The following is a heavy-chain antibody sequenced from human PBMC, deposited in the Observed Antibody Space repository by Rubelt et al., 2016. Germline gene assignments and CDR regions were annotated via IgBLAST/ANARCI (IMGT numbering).Heavy chain of an antibody. CDR1: GGSFSGYS. V-gene: IGHV4-34*01. Sequence: QVQLQQWGARLLKPSETLSLTCAVYGGSFSGYSWSWIRQPPGQGLEWIGEVTDTGTTNYNPSLRRRVSISVDTSKSQFSLKAGSVIAADTAVYYWARQPPDTAAFDYWGQGVLVTVSS. D-gene: IGHD2-21*02. J-gene: IGHJ4*02. CDR3: ARQPPDTAAFDY. CDR2: VTDTGTT.